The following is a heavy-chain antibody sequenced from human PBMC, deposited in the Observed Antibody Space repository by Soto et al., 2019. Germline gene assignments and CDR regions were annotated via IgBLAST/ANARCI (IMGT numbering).Heavy chain of an antibody. J-gene: IGHJ4*02. V-gene: IGHV4-30-2*01. CDR2: MYHSGST. CDR3: ARGPDY. CDR1: GGSISSGGYS. Sequence: PSETLSLTCAVSGGSISSGGYSWSWIRQPPGKGLEWIGYMYHSGSTYYNPSLKSRVTISIDRSKNQFSLKLSSVTAADTAVYYCARGPDYCGQGILVTVSS.